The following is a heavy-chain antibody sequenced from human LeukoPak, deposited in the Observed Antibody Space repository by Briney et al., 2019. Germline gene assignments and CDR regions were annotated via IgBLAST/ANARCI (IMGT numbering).Heavy chain of an antibody. D-gene: IGHD3-10*01. J-gene: IGHJ4*02. CDR2: INHSGST. CDR3: ARQNYGSAPLRY. CDR1: GGSFSGYY. Sequence: SETLSLTCAVYGGSFSGYYWSWIRQPPGKGLEWIGEINHSGSTNYNPSLMSRVTISVDTSKDQFSLKLSSVTAADTAVYFCARQNYGSAPLRYWGQGTLVTVSS. V-gene: IGHV4-34*01.